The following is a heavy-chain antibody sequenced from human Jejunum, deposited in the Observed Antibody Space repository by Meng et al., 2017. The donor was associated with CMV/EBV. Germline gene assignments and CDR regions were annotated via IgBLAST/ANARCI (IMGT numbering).Heavy chain of an antibody. CDR3: ARERDPPGTAPGRYYCDY. CDR1: INSYY. Sequence: INSYYWSWNRQPPGKGLEWIGLTYYRGSTNYNPYLKRRVTISMDTSKNQFSLKLSSVSSADTAVYYCARERDPPGTAPGRYYCDYWGQGTLVTVSS. J-gene: IGHJ4*02. CDR2: TYYRGST. V-gene: IGHV4-59*01. D-gene: IGHD1-7*01.